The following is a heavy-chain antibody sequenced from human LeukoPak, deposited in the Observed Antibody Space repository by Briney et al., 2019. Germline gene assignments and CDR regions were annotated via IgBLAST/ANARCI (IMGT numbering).Heavy chain of an antibody. V-gene: IGHV4-39*07. Sequence: SETLSLTCTVSGGSISSSSYYWGWIRQPPGKGLEWIGSIYYTGSTYYNPSLKSRVTISVDTSKNQFSLKLSSVTAADTAVYYCARVWNENFYEDRGAFDIWGQGTMVTVSS. CDR2: IYYTGST. CDR3: ARVWNENFYEDRGAFDI. J-gene: IGHJ3*02. CDR1: GGSISSSSYY. D-gene: IGHD1-1*01.